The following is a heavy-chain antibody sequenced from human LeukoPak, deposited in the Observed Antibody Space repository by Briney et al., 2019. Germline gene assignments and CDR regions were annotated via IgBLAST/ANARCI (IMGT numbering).Heavy chain of an antibody. CDR3: ARQEKYYDILTGYLQDAFDI. J-gene: IGHJ3*02. V-gene: IGHV4-34*01. D-gene: IGHD3-9*01. Sequence: SETLSLTCAVYVGSFSGYYWSLIRQPPGKGLEWIGEINHSGSTNYNPSLKSRVTISVDTSKNQFSLKLSSVTAADTAVYYCARQEKYYDILTGYLQDAFDIWGQGTMVTVSS. CDR1: VGSFSGYY. CDR2: INHSGST.